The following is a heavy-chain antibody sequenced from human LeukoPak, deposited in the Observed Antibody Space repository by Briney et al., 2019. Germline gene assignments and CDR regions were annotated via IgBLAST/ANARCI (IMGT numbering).Heavy chain of an antibody. D-gene: IGHD2-15*01. J-gene: IGHJ6*02. CDR1: GFTFSSYG. Sequence: PGRSLRLSCAASGFTFSSYGMHWVRQAPGKGLEWVAVISYDGSNKYYADSVKGRFTISRDNSKNTLYLQMNSLRAEDTAVYNCAKERLYCSGGSCSRIYYYYGMDVWGQGTTVTVSS. CDR2: ISYDGSNK. V-gene: IGHV3-30*18. CDR3: AKERLYCSGGSCSRIYYYYGMDV.